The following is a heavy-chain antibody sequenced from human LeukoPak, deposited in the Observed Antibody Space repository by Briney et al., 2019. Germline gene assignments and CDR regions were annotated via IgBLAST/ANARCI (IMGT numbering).Heavy chain of an antibody. Sequence: GRSLRLSCAASGFTFSTYVMHWVRQAPGKGLEWVAVISFDGSNKYYADSVKGRFTISRDNSKNTLYLQMNSLRAEDTALYYCTKVAVAGIGYYYYGMDVWGQGTTVTVSS. CDR2: ISFDGSNK. D-gene: IGHD6-19*01. CDR1: GFTFSTYV. J-gene: IGHJ6*02. V-gene: IGHV3-30*18. CDR3: TKVAVAGIGYYYYGMDV.